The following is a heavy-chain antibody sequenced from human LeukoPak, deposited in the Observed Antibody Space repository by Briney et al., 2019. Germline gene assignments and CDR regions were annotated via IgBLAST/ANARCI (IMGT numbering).Heavy chain of an antibody. D-gene: IGHD3-10*01. J-gene: IGHJ3*02. CDR1: GFPFRSYW. Sequence: PGGSLRLSCAASGFPFRSYWMHGVRQVPGRGRLWVSRIHGDGSATIYADSVKGRFTISRDKAKNTLYLQMSGLRVEDTAVYYCAREIISRAPAFDIWGEGTMVTVSS. V-gene: IGHV3-74*01. CDR3: AREIISRAPAFDI. CDR2: IHGDGSAT.